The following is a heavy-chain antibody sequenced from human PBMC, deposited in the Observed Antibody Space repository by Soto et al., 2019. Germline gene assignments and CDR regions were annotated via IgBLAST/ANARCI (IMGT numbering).Heavy chain of an antibody. Sequence: ASVKVSCKASVYTFTSYYMHWVRQAPGQGLEWMGIINPSGGSTSYAQKFQGRVTMTRDTSTSTVYMELSSLRSEDTAVYYCARALLSEGITIFGVVPGYYGMDVWGQGTTVTVSS. CDR3: ARALLSEGITIFGVVPGYYGMDV. CDR1: VYTFTSYY. V-gene: IGHV1-46*01. J-gene: IGHJ6*02. D-gene: IGHD3-3*01. CDR2: INPSGGST.